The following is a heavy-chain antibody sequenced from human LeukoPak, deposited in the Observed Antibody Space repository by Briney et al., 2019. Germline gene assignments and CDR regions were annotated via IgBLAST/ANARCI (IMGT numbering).Heavy chain of an antibody. V-gene: IGHV3-9*01. Sequence: GGSLRLSCAVSGFTFDDYAMHWVRQAPGKGLEWVSGISWNSVYIGYADSVKGRFTISRDNAKNSLYLQMNSLRVEDTALYYCAKARGAAAGAPQGVYFDYWGQGTLVTVSS. CDR2: ISWNSVYI. CDR1: GFTFDDYA. J-gene: IGHJ4*02. D-gene: IGHD6-13*01. CDR3: AKARGAAAGAPQGVYFDY.